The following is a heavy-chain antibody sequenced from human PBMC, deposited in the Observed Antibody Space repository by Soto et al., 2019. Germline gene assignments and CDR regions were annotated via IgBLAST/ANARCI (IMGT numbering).Heavy chain of an antibody. CDR3: AKVYYDTKVDYGNWFDP. CDR2: ISGNTGAT. Sequence: GGSLRLSCAASGFPFSNYSMTWVRPAPGKGLEWVSTISGNTGATYYADSVKGRFTISRDNSRNTLYLQMNSLRAEDTAVYYCAKVYYDTKVDYGNWFDPWGQGTLVTVSS. V-gene: IGHV3-23*01. J-gene: IGHJ5*02. D-gene: IGHD3-22*01. CDR1: GFPFSNYS.